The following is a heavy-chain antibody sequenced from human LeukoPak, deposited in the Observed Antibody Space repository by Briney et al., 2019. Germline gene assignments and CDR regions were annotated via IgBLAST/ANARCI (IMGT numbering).Heavy chain of an antibody. CDR3: TRDASTSLFN. CDR2: IQNKGNSHIA. V-gene: IGHV3-72*01. Sequence: PGGSLRPSCAASGFTFSDYYMDWVRQAPGKGLEWVGRIQNKGNSHIANYAASVKGRFTMSRDDSKNSLFLQMNSLRTEDTAVYYCTRDASTSLFNWGQGTLVTVSS. D-gene: IGHD2/OR15-2a*01. J-gene: IGHJ1*01. CDR1: GFTFSDYY.